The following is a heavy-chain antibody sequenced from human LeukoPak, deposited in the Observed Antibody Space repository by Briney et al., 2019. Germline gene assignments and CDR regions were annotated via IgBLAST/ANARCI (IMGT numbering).Heavy chain of an antibody. J-gene: IGHJ4*02. CDR2: ISYDGSNK. CDR3: AKDEALLWFGELND. D-gene: IGHD3-10*01. CDR1: GFTFSSYG. Sequence: GGSLRLSCAASGFTFSSYGMHWVRQAPGKGLEWVAVISYDGSNKYYADSVKGRFTISRDNSKNTLYLQMNSLRAEDTAVYYCAKDEALLWFGELNDWGQGTLVIVSS. V-gene: IGHV3-30*18.